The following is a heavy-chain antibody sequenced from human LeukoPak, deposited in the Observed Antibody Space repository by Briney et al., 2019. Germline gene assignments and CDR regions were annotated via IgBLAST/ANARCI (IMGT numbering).Heavy chain of an antibody. Sequence: ASVKVSCKASGYTFTSYYMHWARQASGQGLEWMGIINPSGGSTSYAQKFQGRVTMTRDMSTSTVYMELSSLRSEDTAVYYCARVSITRGHAFDIWGQGTMVTVSS. CDR1: GYTFTSYY. D-gene: IGHD5-24*01. J-gene: IGHJ3*02. CDR2: INPSGGST. V-gene: IGHV1-46*01. CDR3: ARVSITRGHAFDI.